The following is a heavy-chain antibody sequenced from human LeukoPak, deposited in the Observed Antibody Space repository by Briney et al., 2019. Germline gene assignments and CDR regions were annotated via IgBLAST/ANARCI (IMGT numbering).Heavy chain of an antibody. J-gene: IGHJ4*02. CDR1: GYTFTGFY. D-gene: IGHD3-3*01. CDR2: INADNAGT. Sequence: GASVKVSCKASGYTFTGFYLHWLRQAPGQGLEWMGWINADNAGTKYAQKFQGRVTMARDTSISTAYMEPSSLTSGDTAVYYCARDRGDHDFDYWGQGTLVTVPS. V-gene: IGHV1-2*02. CDR3: ARDRGDHDFDY.